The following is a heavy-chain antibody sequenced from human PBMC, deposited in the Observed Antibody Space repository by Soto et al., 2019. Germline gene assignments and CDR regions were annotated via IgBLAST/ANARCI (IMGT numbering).Heavy chain of an antibody. J-gene: IGHJ3*02. CDR1: GYTLTELS. V-gene: IGHV1-24*01. CDR2: FDPEDGET. D-gene: IGHD2-8*01. Sequence: QVQLVQSGAEVKKPGASVKVSCKVSGYTLTELSMHWVRQAPGKGLEWMGGFDPEDGETIYAQKFQGRVTMTEDTSTDTAYMELSSLRSEDTAVYYCATGVVLMVYDGVEETNSDIWGQGTMVTVSS. CDR3: ATGVVLMVYDGVEETNSDI.